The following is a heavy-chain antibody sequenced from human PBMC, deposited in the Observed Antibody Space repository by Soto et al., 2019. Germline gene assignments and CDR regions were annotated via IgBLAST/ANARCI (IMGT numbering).Heavy chain of an antibody. CDR2: IYYSGST. J-gene: IGHJ4*02. CDR3: ARVGASGSYYVDY. V-gene: IGHV4-30-4*01. D-gene: IGHD1-26*01. Sequence: QVQLQESGPGLVKPSQTLSLTCTVSGGSISSGDYYWSWIRQPPGKGLEWIGYIYYSGSTYYNPSLKRRVXXPXDXXKNQCSLKLSSVTAADTAVYYCARVGASGSYYVDYSGQGTLVTVSS. CDR1: GGSISSGDYY.